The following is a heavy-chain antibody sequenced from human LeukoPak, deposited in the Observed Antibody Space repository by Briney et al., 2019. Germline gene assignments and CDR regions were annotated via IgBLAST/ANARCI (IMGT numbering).Heavy chain of an antibody. V-gene: IGHV4-39*01. CDR3: ASLRDGYNFDY. J-gene: IGHJ4*02. CDR2: MYYSGST. Sequence: ASETLSLTCTVSGGSISSSRYYWGWIRQPPGKGLEWIGSMYYSGSTYYNPSLKSRVTISVDTSKNQFSLKLSSVTAVDTAVYYCASLRDGYNFDYWGQGTLVTVSS. CDR1: GGSISSSRYY. D-gene: IGHD5-24*01.